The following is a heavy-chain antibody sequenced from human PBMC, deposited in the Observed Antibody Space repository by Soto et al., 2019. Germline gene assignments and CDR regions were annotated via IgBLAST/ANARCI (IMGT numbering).Heavy chain of an antibody. CDR1: GYTFNTYG. CDR2: ISTFNGET. D-gene: IGHD2-2*01. J-gene: IGHJ4*02. V-gene: IGHV1-18*01. Sequence: ASVKVSCKASGYTFNTYGISWVRQAPGQGLEWMGWISTFNGETRYAQKFQARVTVTTDTSTTTGYMELRSLRSDDTAVYYCARDVGYCSSSTCLIDHWSQGTLVTV. CDR3: ARDVGYCSSSTCLIDH.